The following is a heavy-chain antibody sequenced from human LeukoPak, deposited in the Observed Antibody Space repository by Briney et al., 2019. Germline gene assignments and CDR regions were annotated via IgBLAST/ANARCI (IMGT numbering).Heavy chain of an antibody. V-gene: IGHV1-8*03. CDR2: MNPNSGNT. J-gene: IGHJ4*02. D-gene: IGHD3-22*01. CDR3: AILGLYDSSGYYQSFDY. CDR1: GGTKYYA. Sequence: ASVKVSCKVSGGTKYYAISWVRQAPGQGLEWMGWMNPNSGNTGYAQKFQGRVTITRNTSISTAYMELSSLRSEDTAVYYCAILGLYDSSGYYQSFDYWGQGTLVTVSS.